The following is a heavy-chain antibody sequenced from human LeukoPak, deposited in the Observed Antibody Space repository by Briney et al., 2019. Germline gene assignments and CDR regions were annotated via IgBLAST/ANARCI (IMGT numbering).Heavy chain of an antibody. CDR3: AKSSETTPYDFWSGYYPFDY. Sequence: GGSLRLSCAASGFTFSSYGMHWVRQAPGRGLEGVAFIRYDGSNKYYADSVKGRFTISRDNSKNTLYPQMNSLRAEDTAVYYCAKSSETTPYDFWSGYYPFDYWGQGTLVTVSS. D-gene: IGHD3-3*01. CDR1: GFTFSSYG. CDR2: IRYDGSNK. J-gene: IGHJ4*02. V-gene: IGHV3-30*02.